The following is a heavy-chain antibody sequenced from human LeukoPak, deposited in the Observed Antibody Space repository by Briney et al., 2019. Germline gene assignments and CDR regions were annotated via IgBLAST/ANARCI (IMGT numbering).Heavy chain of an antibody. J-gene: IGHJ5*02. CDR3: ARHSGGYDRRGFDP. D-gene: IGHD5-12*01. CDR2: MNPNSGNT. CDR1: GYTFTSYD. V-gene: IGHV1-8*01. Sequence: ASVKVSCKASGYTFTSYDINWVRQATGQGLEWMGWMNPNSGNTGYAQKFQGRVTMTRNTSISTAYMELSSLRSEDTVVYYCARHSGGYDRRGFDPWGQGTLVTVSS.